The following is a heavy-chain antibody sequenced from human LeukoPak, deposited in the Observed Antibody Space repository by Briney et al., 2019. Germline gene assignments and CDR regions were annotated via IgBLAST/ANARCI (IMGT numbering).Heavy chain of an antibody. CDR2: INPNSGGT. CDR1: GYTFTGYY. D-gene: IGHD3-3*01. J-gene: IGHJ4*02. V-gene: IGHV1-2*02. CDR3: ARGELRFLEWLFEGGLPDY. Sequence: GASVKVSCKASGYTFTGYYMHWVRQAPGQGLEWMGRINPNSGGTNYAQKFQGRVTMTRDTSISTAYMELSRLRSDDTAVYYCARGELRFLEWLFEGGLPDYWGQGTLVTVSS.